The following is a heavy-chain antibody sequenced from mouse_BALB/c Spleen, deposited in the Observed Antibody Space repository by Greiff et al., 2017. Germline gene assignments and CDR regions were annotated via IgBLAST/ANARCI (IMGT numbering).Heavy chain of an antibody. CDR3: ARKYYDYDAAWFAY. V-gene: IGHV5-6*02. CDR2: ISSGGSYT. Sequence: DVMLVESGGDLVKPGGSLKLSCAASGFTFSSYGMSWVRQTPDKRLEWVATISSGGSYTYYPDSVKGRFTISRDNAKNTLYLQMSSLKSEDTAMYYCARKYYDYDAAWFAYWGQGTLVTVSA. CDR1: GFTFSSYG. D-gene: IGHD2-4*01. J-gene: IGHJ3*01.